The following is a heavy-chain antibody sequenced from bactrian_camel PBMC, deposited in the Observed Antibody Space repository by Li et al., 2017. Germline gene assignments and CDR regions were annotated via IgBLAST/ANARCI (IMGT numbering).Heavy chain of an antibody. J-gene: IGHJ4*01. D-gene: IGHD1*01. V-gene: IGHV3S1*01. CDR1: GYIGSNYC. CDR2: IATGGGSA. CDR3: AKEFTSVSRPSAGRCPGHEYNN. Sequence: HVQLVESGGGEVQAGGSLRLSCAAPGYIGSNYCMGWFRQGPGNERERVAAIATGGGSAYYADSVKGRFTISQDKAKNILYLQMNSVDAEDTGMYYCAKEFTSVSRPSAGRCPGHEYNNWGQGTQVTVS.